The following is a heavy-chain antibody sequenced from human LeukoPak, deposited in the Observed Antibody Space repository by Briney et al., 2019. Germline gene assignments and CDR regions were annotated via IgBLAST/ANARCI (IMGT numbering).Heavy chain of an antibody. D-gene: IGHD6-13*01. Sequence: ASVKVSCKASGYTFTSYDINWVRQATGQGLEWMGWMNPNSGNTGYAQKFQGRVTITRNTSISTAYMELSSLRSEDTAVYYCARVIGYSSSWYYGRYDAFDIWGQGTTVTVSS. CDR1: GYTFTSYD. CDR3: ARVIGYSSSWYYGRYDAFDI. V-gene: IGHV1-8*03. CDR2: MNPNSGNT. J-gene: IGHJ3*02.